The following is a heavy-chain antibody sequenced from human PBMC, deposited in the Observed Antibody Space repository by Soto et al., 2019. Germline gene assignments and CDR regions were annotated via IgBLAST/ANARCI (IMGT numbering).Heavy chain of an antibody. CDR3: ATSPGMADNWFDP. CDR2: IYYSGST. J-gene: IGHJ5*02. V-gene: IGHV4-39*01. Sequence: SETLSLTCTVSGGSISSSSYYWGWIRQPPGKGLEWIGSIYYSGSTYYNPSLKSRVTISVDTSKNQFSLKLSSVTAADTAVYYCATSPGMADNWFDPWGQGTLVNVSS. D-gene: IGHD6-13*01. CDR1: GGSISSSSYY.